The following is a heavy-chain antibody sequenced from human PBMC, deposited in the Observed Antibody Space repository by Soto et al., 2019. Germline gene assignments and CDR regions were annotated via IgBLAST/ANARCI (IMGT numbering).Heavy chain of an antibody. J-gene: IGHJ6*02. V-gene: IGHV3-30-3*01. CDR1: GFTFSSYA. Sequence: PGGSLRLSCAASGFTFSSYAMHWVRQAPGKGLEWVAVISYDGSNKYYADSVKGRFTISRDNSKNTLYLQMNSLRAEDTAVYYCARQLTVTKYYYYGMDVWGQGTTVTVSS. CDR3: ARQLTVTKYYYYGMDV. CDR2: ISYDGSNK. D-gene: IGHD4-17*01.